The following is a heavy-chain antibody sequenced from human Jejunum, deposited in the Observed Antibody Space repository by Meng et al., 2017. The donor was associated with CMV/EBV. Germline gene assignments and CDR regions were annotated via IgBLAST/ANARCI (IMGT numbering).Heavy chain of an antibody. CDR2: ISPDGSEK. Sequence: SGFTFSIYSMHWVHQAAGKGLEWVAVISPDGSEKYYADFVKGRFTLSRDNSKNTLFLDMNSLRPEDTAVYYCVTGANIAVRRPSDYWGRGTLVTVSS. CDR3: VTGANIAVRRPSDY. J-gene: IGHJ4*02. CDR1: GFTFSIYS. D-gene: IGHD6-6*01. V-gene: IGHV3-30-3*01.